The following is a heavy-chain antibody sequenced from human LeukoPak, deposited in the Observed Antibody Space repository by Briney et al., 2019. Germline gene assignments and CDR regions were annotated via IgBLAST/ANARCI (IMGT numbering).Heavy chain of an antibody. CDR2: IFYSGST. Sequence: SGTLSLTCAVSGGSISNSNWWSWVRQPPGKGLEWIGEIFYSGSTNYNPSLKSRVTLSLDKPKNQFSLQLSSVTAADTAVYYCAKSYSNYPPYFDYWGQGTLVTVSS. CDR3: AKSYSNYPPYFDY. J-gene: IGHJ4*02. D-gene: IGHD4-11*01. CDR1: GGSISNSNW. V-gene: IGHV4-4*02.